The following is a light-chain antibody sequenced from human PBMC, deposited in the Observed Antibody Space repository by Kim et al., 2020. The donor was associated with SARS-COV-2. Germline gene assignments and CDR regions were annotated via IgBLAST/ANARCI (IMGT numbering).Light chain of an antibody. CDR3: QQYAASRT. Sequence: TVLTQSPGTLSLSPGEGATLSCRASQSVDSGRLAWYQQKPGQPPRLLIYGASTRATGIPNRFSGSGSGTDFTLTISRLEPEDFAVYYCQQYAASRTFGQGTKVE. CDR2: GAS. V-gene: IGKV3-20*01. CDR1: QSVDSGR. J-gene: IGKJ1*01.